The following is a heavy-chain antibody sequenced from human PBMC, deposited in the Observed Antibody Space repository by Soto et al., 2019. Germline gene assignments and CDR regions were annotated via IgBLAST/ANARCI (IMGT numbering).Heavy chain of an antibody. CDR2: IIPIFGTA. CDR1: GGTFGSYA. D-gene: IGHD2-2*01. Sequence: SVKVSCKASGGTFGSYAISWVRQAPGQGLEWMGGIIPIFGTANYAQKFQGRVTITADESTSTAYMELSSLRSEDTAVYYCARRGYCSSTSCYPPFDPWGQGTLVTVSS. CDR3: ARRGYCSSTSCYPPFDP. V-gene: IGHV1-69*13. J-gene: IGHJ5*02.